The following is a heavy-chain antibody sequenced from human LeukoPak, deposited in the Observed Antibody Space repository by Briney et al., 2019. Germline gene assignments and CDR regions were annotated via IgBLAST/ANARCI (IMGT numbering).Heavy chain of an antibody. J-gene: IGHJ4*02. CDR2: ISSSGSTI. CDR1: GFTFDDYA. CDR3: ARDSSSWYSFDY. D-gene: IGHD6-13*01. Sequence: GGSLRLSCAASGFTFDDYAMHWVRQAPGKGLEWVSYISSSGSTIYYADSVKGRFTISRDNAKNSLYLQMNSLRAEDTAVYYCARDSSSWYSFDYWGQGTLVTVSS. V-gene: IGHV3-48*03.